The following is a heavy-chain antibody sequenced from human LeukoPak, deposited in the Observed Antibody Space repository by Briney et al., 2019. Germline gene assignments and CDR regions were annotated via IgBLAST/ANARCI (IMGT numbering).Heavy chain of an antibody. J-gene: IGHJ3*02. CDR2: ISYDGSNK. Sequence: GGSLRLSCAASGFTFGSYAMHWVRQAPGKGLEWVAVISYDGSNKYYADSVKGRFTISRDNSKNTLYLQMNSLRAEDTAVYYCARGVRNAFDIWGQGTMVTVSS. CDR3: ARGVRNAFDI. V-gene: IGHV3-30*04. CDR1: GFTFGSYA.